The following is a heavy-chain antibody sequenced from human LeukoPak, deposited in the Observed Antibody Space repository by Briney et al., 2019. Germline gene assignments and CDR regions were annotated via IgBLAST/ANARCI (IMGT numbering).Heavy chain of an antibody. D-gene: IGHD3-10*01. Sequence: SETLSLTCSVSGGSISNRNYYWGWIRQSPGKGLEWIGSIDYSGDTYFNPSLKSRVTISVDTSRNQLSLKLRSVTAADRAVYYCVRLLWFGELSRGLGYGLDVWGQGTTVTVS. J-gene: IGHJ6*02. V-gene: IGHV4-39*01. CDR3: VRLLWFGELSRGLGYGLDV. CDR1: GGSISNRNYY. CDR2: IDYSGDT.